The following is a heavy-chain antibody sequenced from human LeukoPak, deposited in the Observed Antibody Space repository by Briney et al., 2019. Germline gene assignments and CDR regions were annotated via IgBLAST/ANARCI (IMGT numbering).Heavy chain of an antibody. J-gene: IGHJ4*02. CDR3: AREGGLYYDSSGYYYDY. CDR2: INPNSGGT. CDR1: GYTFTGYY. Sequence: ASVKVSCKASGYTFTGYYMHWVRQAPGQGLEWMGWINPNSGGTNYAQKFQGRFTMTRDTSISTAYMELSRLRSDDTAVYYCAREGGLYYDSSGYYYDYWGQGTLVTVSS. D-gene: IGHD3-22*01. V-gene: IGHV1-2*02.